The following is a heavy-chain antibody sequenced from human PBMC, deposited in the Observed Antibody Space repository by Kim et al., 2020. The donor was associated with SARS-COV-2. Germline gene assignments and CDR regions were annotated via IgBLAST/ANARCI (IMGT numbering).Heavy chain of an antibody. CDR3: AREVVVVPAAMSSYYGMDV. Sequence: ASVKVSCKASGYTFTSYYMHWVRQAPGQGLEWMGIINPSGGSTSYAQKFQGRVTMTRDTSTSTVYMELSSLRSEDTAVYYCAREVVVVPAAMSSYYGMDVWGQGTTVSVSS. V-gene: IGHV1-46*01. CDR1: GYTFTSYY. CDR2: INPSGGST. J-gene: IGHJ6*02. D-gene: IGHD2-2*01.